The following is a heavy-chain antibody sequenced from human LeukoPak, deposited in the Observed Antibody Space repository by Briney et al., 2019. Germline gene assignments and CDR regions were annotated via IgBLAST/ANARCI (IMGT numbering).Heavy chain of an antibody. CDR2: INPNSGGT. Sequence: ASVKVSCKASGYTFTGYYMHWVRQAPGQGLEWMGWINPNSGGTNYAQKFQGRVTMTRDTSISTAYMELSRLRSDDTAVYYCARPEYYYGSGSYPHQGPPAFDIWGQGTMVTVSS. CDR1: GYTFTGYY. J-gene: IGHJ3*02. V-gene: IGHV1-2*02. CDR3: ARPEYYYGSGSYPHQGPPAFDI. D-gene: IGHD3-10*01.